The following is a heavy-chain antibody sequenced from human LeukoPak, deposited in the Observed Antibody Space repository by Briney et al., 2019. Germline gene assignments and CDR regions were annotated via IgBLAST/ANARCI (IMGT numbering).Heavy chain of an antibody. CDR2: IFYSGST. Sequence: SETLSLTCTVSSGSISTSNYYWGWVRQPPEKALEWIGNIFYSGSTYYNPSLKSRVTISVDTSKNQFSLKLNSVTAADTAVYYCARGATSSWYEGAKYYFDYWGQGTLVTVSS. D-gene: IGHD6-13*01. CDR3: ARGATSSWYEGAKYYFDY. J-gene: IGHJ4*02. V-gene: IGHV4-39*07. CDR1: SGSISTSNYY.